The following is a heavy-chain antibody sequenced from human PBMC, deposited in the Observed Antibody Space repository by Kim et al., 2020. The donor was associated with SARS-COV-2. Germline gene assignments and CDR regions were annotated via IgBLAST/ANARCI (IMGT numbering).Heavy chain of an antibody. D-gene: IGHD3-9*01. Sequence: GGSLRLSCAASGFTFSSYSMNWVRQAPGKGLEWVSYISSSSSTIYYADSVKGRFTISRDNAKNSLYLQMNSLRDEDTAVYYCARDSNVLRYFDWLSDAFDIWGQGTMVTVSS. CDR2: ISSSSSTI. V-gene: IGHV3-48*02. J-gene: IGHJ3*02. CDR1: GFTFSSYS. CDR3: ARDSNVLRYFDWLSDAFDI.